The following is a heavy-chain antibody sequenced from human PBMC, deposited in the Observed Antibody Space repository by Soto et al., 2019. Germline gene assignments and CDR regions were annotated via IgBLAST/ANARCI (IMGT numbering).Heavy chain of an antibody. Sequence: GGSLRLSCAASGLTFSSYGMHWVRQAPGKGLEWVAVISYDGSNKYYADSVKGRFTISRDNAKNSLYLQMNSLRAEDTAVYYCARLYPGSGWPFHYYGMDVWGQGTTVTVSS. CDR3: ARLYPGSGWPFHYYGMDV. V-gene: IGHV3-30*03. J-gene: IGHJ6*02. D-gene: IGHD6-19*01. CDR2: ISYDGSNK. CDR1: GLTFSSYG.